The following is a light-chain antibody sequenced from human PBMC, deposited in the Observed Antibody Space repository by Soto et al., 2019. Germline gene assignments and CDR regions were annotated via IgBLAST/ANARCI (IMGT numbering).Light chain of an antibody. J-gene: IGLJ2*01. CDR2: EVS. Sequence: QSALTQPASASRSPGQSITISCTGTSSDVGGYNYVSWYQQHPGKAPKLMIYEVSNRPSGVSNRFSGSKSGNTASLTISGLQAEDEADYYCSSYTSSSTLAVVFGGGTKLTFL. CDR3: SSYTSSSTLAVV. V-gene: IGLV2-14*01. CDR1: SSDVGGYNY.